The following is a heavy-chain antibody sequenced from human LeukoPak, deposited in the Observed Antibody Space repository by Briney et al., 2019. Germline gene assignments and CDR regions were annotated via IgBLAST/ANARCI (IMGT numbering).Heavy chain of an antibody. CDR3: GREIQAPGKTLEY. J-gene: IGHJ4*02. CDR2: INDDGTYT. V-gene: IGHV3-74*01. Sequence: GGSLRLSCALSGFTSSSYWMHWVRQVPGKGLVWVSRINDDGTYTVYADSVKGRFTISRDNAKNTLYLQMNSLRGEDTAVYYCGREIQAPGKTLEYWGQGALVTVSS. CDR1: GFTSSSYW.